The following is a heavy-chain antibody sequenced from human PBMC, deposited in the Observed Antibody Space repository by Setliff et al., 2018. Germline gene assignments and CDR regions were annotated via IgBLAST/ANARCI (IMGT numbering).Heavy chain of an antibody. CDR2: ISGSGGST. CDR3: AKELEATTYYYGSGALDAFDI. V-gene: IGHV3-23*01. CDR1: GFTFSSYA. Sequence: GGSLRLSCAASGFTFSSYAMSWVRQAPGKGLEWVSAISGSGGSTYYADSVKGRFTISRDNSKNTLYLQMNSLRAEDTAVYYCAKELEATTYYYGSGALDAFDIWGQGTMVTVSS. D-gene: IGHD3-10*01. J-gene: IGHJ3*02.